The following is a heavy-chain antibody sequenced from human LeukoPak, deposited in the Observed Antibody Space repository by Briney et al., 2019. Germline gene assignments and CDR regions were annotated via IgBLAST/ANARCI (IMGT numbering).Heavy chain of an antibody. CDR3: ARAAAAALDY. V-gene: IGHV4-38-2*02. CDR2: IYHSGST. CDR1: GYSISSGYY. J-gene: IGHJ4*02. Sequence: ETLSLTCTVSGYSISSGYYWGWIRQPPGKGLEWIGSIYHSGSTYYNPSLKSRVTISVDTSKNQFSLKLSSVTAADTAVYYCARAAAAALDYWGQGTLVTVSS. D-gene: IGHD6-13*01.